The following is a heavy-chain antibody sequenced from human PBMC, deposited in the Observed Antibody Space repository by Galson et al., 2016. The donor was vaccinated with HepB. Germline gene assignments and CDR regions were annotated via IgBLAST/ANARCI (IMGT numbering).Heavy chain of an antibody. CDR3: ARAPHSYDFWSGYYGAYGMDV. J-gene: IGHJ6*02. Sequence: ETLSLTCTVSGGSISYYYWTWIRQPPGKGLEWIGYIYYSGSTNYNPSLKSRVTLSVDTSKNHFSLRLSSVTAADTAVYYCARAPHSYDFWSGYYGAYGMDVWGQGTTVTVSS. CDR1: GGSISYYY. V-gene: IGHV4-59*01. D-gene: IGHD3-3*01. CDR2: IYYSGST.